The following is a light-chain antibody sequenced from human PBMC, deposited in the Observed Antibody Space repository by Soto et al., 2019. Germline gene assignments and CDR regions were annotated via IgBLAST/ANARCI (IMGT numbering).Light chain of an antibody. CDR2: AAS. J-gene: IGKJ3*01. Sequence: EIVLTQSPATLSLSPGERATLSCRASQSVSSNSLAWHQQKPGQAPRLLMYAASSRAAGIPDRFSGSGSGTDFTLTISRLEPEDFAVYYCQQHGSWGITFGPGTKVDI. V-gene: IGKV3-20*01. CDR3: QQHGSWGIT. CDR1: QSVSSNS.